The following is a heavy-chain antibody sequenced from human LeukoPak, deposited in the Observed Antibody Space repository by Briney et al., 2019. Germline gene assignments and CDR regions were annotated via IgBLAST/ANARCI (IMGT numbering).Heavy chain of an antibody. V-gene: IGHV3-20*04. J-gene: IGHJ4*02. Sequence: PGGSLRLSCAASGFTFDDYGMSWVRQAPGKGLEWVSGINWNGGSTGYADSVKGRFTISRDNAKNSLYLQMNSLRAEDTAVYYCARSMKYYDFWSGYDFDYWGQGTLVTVSS. CDR3: ARSMKYYDFWSGYDFDY. D-gene: IGHD3-3*01. CDR1: GFTFDDYG. CDR2: INWNGGST.